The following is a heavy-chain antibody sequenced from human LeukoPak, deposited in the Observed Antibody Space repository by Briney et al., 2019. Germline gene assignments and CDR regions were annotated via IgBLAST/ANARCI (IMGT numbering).Heavy chain of an antibody. J-gene: IGHJ4*02. CDR3: AREGGVYSNYSSLID. D-gene: IGHD4-11*01. V-gene: IGHV4-30-4*08. CDR2: IYYSGST. Sequence: TLSLTCTVSCGSISSGDYYWSWIRQPPGKGLEWIGYIYYSGSTYYNPSLKSRVTISVDTSKNQFSLKLSSVTAADTAVYYCAREGGVYSNYSSLIDWGQGTLVTVSS. CDR1: CGSISSGDYY.